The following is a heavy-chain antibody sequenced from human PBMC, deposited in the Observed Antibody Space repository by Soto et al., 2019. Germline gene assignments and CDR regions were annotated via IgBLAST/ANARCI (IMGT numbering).Heavy chain of an antibody. CDR3: ARVGDYGDYDAFDI. J-gene: IGHJ3*02. CDR2: IYYSGST. Sequence: SETLSLTCTVSGGSISSYYWSWIRQPPGKGLEWIGFIYYSGSTNYNPSLKSRVTISVDTSNNQFSLKLSSVTAADTAVYYCARVGDYGDYDAFDIWGQGTMVTVSS. D-gene: IGHD4-17*01. CDR1: GGSISSYY. V-gene: IGHV4-59*01.